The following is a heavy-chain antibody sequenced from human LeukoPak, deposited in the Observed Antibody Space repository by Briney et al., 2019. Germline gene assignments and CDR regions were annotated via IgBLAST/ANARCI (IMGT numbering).Heavy chain of an antibody. CDR3: AKDRAQQLVLDF. J-gene: IGHJ4*02. D-gene: IGHD6-13*01. CDR1: GFTFSSYA. CDR2: IIGSGSST. Sequence: GGSLRLSCAASGFTFSSYAMSWVRQAPGKGLEWVSAIIGSGSSTYYADSVKGRFTISRDDSKNTLFLQMNSLRAEDTAVYYCAKDRAQQLVLDFWGQGTLVTVSS. V-gene: IGHV3-23*01.